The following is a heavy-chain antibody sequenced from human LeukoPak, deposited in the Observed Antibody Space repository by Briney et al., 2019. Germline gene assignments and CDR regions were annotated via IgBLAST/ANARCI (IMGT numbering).Heavy chain of an antibody. CDR1: GFTFSSYSSYA. Sequence: QAGGSLRLSCAASGFTFSSYSSYAMSWVRQAPGKGLEWVSSISGSGADTYYADSVKGRFTISRDNSKNTVYLQMNSLRAEDTAVYYCAKLSWRVLLSDDFDYCDQGTQVTVSS. D-gene: IGHD1-26*01. CDR2: ISGSGADT. V-gene: IGHV3-23*01. J-gene: IGHJ4*02. CDR3: AKLSWRVLLSDDFDY.